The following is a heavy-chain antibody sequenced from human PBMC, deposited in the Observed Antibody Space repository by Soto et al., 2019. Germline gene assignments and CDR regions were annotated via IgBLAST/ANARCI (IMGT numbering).Heavy chain of an antibody. CDR2: IYYSGST. J-gene: IGHJ4*02. D-gene: IGHD3-22*01. Sequence: SEILSLTCTVSGGSISGGGYYWSWIRQHPGKGLEWIGYIYYSGSTYYNPSLKSRVTISVDTSKNQFSLKLSSVTAADTAVYYCARMDYYYDSSGPIYWGQGTLVTVSS. V-gene: IGHV4-31*03. CDR1: GGSISGGGYY. CDR3: ARMDYYYDSSGPIY.